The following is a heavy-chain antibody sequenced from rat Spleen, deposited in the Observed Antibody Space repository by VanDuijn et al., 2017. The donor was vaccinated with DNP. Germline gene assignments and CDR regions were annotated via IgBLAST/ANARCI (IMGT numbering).Heavy chain of an antibody. CDR2: ITNTGGST. CDR1: GFIFSNYW. V-gene: IGHV5-31*01. Sequence: EVQLVESGGGPVQPGRSLKLSCVASGFIFSNYWMTWIRQAPGKGLEWIASITNTGGSTYYQDSVKGRFTISRDNAESTLYLQMNSLSSEDTATYYCARRGSGYFDYWGQGVMVTVSS. J-gene: IGHJ2*01. CDR3: ARRGSGYFDY. D-gene: IGHD4-3*01.